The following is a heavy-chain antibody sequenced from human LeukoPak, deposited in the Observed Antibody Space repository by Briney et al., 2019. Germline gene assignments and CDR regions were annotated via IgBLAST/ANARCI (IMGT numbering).Heavy chain of an antibody. CDR1: GFTFSSYG. Sequence: PGGSLRLSCAASGFTFSSYGMHWVRQAPGKGLEWVAVISYDGSNKYYADSVKGRFTISRDNSKNTLYLQMNNMKVEDTAVYYCARGGLVRGVIRYAFDYWGQGTLVTVSS. CDR2: ISYDGSNK. CDR3: ARGGLVRGVIRYAFDY. J-gene: IGHJ4*02. V-gene: IGHV3-30*03. D-gene: IGHD3-10*01.